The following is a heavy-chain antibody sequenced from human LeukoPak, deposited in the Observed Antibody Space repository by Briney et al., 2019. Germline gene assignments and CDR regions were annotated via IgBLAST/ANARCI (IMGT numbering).Heavy chain of an antibody. Sequence: GGSLRLSCAASGFTLSTSVMHWVRQAPGKGLEWLSFIRFHGSEKYYADSVKARFSISRDNSMNTLYLQMNSLRPEDTAVYYCAKQGLVPATAGDWGQGTLVTVSS. CDR3: AKQGLVPATAGD. D-gene: IGHD2-2*01. V-gene: IGHV3-30*02. J-gene: IGHJ4*02. CDR1: GFTLSTSV. CDR2: IRFHGSEK.